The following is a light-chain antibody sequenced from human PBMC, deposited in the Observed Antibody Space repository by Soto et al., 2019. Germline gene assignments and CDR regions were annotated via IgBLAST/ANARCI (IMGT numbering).Light chain of an antibody. CDR3: QSYDSSLSGSV. J-gene: IGLJ2*01. CDR1: SSNIGAGYD. V-gene: IGLV1-40*01. Sequence: QSVLTQPPSVSGAPGQRVTISCTGSSSNIGAGYDVHWYQQLPGTAPKLLIYGSSNQPSGVPDRISGSKSGTSASLAITGLQAEDEADYYCQSYDSSLSGSVFGGGTKVTVL. CDR2: GSS.